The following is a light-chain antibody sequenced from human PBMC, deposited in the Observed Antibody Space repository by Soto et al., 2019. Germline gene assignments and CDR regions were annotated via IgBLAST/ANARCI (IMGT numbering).Light chain of an antibody. CDR3: ATWDDNLSGVV. J-gene: IGLJ3*02. V-gene: IGLV1-47*01. CDR2: RSH. CDR1: NSNIGYNS. Sequence: QSVLTQPPSVSGTPGQRVTISCSGSNSNIGYNSVYWYQQLPGTAPKLLIYRSHERPSGVPDRFSGSKSGTSASLAISGLRSEDEAEYSCATWDDNLSGVVFGGGTKVTVL.